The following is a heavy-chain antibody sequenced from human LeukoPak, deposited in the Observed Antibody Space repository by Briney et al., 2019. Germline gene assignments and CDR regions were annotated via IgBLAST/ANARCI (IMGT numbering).Heavy chain of an antibody. CDR2: IYYSGST. Sequence: SETLSLTCIVSGGSISSYYWSWIRQHPGKGLEWIGYIYYSGSTYYNPSLKSRVTISVDTSKNQFSLKLSSVTAADTAVYYCARGRDGYRAAHFDYWGQGTLVTVSS. CDR3: ARGRDGYRAAHFDY. CDR1: GGSISSYY. V-gene: IGHV4-59*12. J-gene: IGHJ4*02. D-gene: IGHD5-24*01.